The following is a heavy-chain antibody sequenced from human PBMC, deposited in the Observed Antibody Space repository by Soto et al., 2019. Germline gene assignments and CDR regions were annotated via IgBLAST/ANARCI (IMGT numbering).Heavy chain of an antibody. J-gene: IGHJ3*02. V-gene: IGHV3-33*01. Sequence: GGSLRLSCAASGFTFSSYGMHWVRQAPGKGLEWVAVIWYDGSSKYYADSVKGRFTISRDNSKNTLYLQMNSLRAEDKAVYYCARDSPYGAYSEGAFDIWGQGTMVTVSS. CDR2: IWYDGSSK. CDR1: GFTFSSYG. D-gene: IGHD4-17*01. CDR3: ARDSPYGAYSEGAFDI.